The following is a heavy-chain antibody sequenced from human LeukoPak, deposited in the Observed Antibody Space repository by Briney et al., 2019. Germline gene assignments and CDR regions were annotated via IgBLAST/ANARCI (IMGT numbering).Heavy chain of an antibody. CDR3: ATVRWQWAYYFDY. Sequence: SETLSLTCTVSGDSISSTSYSWGWIRQPPGKGLEWIGSAIYYSGSTYYNPSLKSRVTISVDTSKNQFSLKVSSVTAADTAVYYCATVRWQWAYYFDYWGQGTLVTVSS. CDR2: AIYYSGST. J-gene: IGHJ4*02. CDR1: GDSISSTSYS. V-gene: IGHV4-39*07. D-gene: IGHD6-19*01.